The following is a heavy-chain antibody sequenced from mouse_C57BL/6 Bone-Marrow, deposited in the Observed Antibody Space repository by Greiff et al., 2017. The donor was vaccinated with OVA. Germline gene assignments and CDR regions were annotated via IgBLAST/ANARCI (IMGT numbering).Heavy chain of an antibody. J-gene: IGHJ1*03. CDR3: ARPITTVVAVWYFDV. Sequence: EVQVVESGGGLVKPGGSLKLSCAASGFTFSSYTMSWVRQTPEKRLEWVATISGGGGNTYYPDSVKGRFTISRDNAKNTLYLQMSSLRSEDTALYYCARPITTVVAVWYFDVWGTGTTVTVSS. CDR2: ISGGGGNT. CDR1: GFTFSSYT. D-gene: IGHD1-1*01. V-gene: IGHV5-9*01.